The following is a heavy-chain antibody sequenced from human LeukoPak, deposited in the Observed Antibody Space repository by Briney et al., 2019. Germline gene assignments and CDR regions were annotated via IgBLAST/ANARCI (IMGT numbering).Heavy chain of an antibody. Sequence: GGSLRLSCAASGFTLGSYSMNWVRQAPGKGLEWVSSISSSSSYIYYADSVKGRFTISRDNAKNSLYLQMNSLRAEDTAVYYCAREATAAGKNDYWGQGTLVTVSS. CDR2: ISSSSSYI. J-gene: IGHJ4*02. D-gene: IGHD6-13*01. V-gene: IGHV3-21*01. CDR1: GFTLGSYS. CDR3: AREATAAGKNDY.